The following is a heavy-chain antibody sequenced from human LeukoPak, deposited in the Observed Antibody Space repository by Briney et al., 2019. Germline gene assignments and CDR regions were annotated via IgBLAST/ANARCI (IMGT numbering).Heavy chain of an antibody. V-gene: IGHV1-69*13. Sequence: SVKVSCKASGGTFSSYAISWVRQAPGQGLEWVGGIIPIFGTANYAQKFQGRVTITADESTSTAYMELSSLRSEDTAVYYCARVVPNYYYYMDVWGKGTTVTVSS. CDR2: IIPIFGTA. J-gene: IGHJ6*03. D-gene: IGHD3-10*01. CDR1: GGTFSSYA. CDR3: ARVVPNYYYYMDV.